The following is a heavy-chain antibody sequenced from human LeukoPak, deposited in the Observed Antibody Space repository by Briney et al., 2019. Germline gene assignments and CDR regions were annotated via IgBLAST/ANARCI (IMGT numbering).Heavy chain of an antibody. CDR3: ARGTRFAFTVRGGYDY. CDR2: INHSGST. J-gene: IGHJ4*02. Sequence: PSETLSLTCAVYGGFFSGYYWSWLRQPPGKGLEWIGEINHSGSTNYNPSLKSRVTISVDTSKNQFSLKLSSVTAAGTAVYYCARGTRFAFTVRGGYDYWAQGTLVTVPS. V-gene: IGHV4-34*01. CDR1: GGFFSGYY. D-gene: IGHD3-10*01.